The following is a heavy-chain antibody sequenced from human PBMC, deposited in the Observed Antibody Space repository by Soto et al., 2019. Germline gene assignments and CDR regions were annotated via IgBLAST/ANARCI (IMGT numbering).Heavy chain of an antibody. CDR2: IYSGGTT. D-gene: IGHD3-22*01. CDR1: GFTVSSNY. CDR3: ARNGDSSDYRGWFDP. V-gene: IGHV3-66*01. J-gene: IGHJ5*02. Sequence: EVQLVESGGGLVQPGGSLRLSCAASGFTVSSNYMSLVRQAPGKGLEWVSVIYSGGTTYYADSVKGRFTISRYNSKNKLYLQMNSLRAEDTAVYYCARNGDSSDYRGWFDPWGQGTLVTVSS.